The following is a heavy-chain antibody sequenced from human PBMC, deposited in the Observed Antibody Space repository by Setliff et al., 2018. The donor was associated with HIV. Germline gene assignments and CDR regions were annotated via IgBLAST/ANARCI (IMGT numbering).Heavy chain of an antibody. Sequence: ASVKVSCKASGNSFISHYIHWVRQVPGQGLDWMGIISPSDGSTVYTQKFQGRVTMTRDTSTSIVYMELSSLRSEDTAVYYCASGRGVISDMDVWGKGTTVTVSS. D-gene: IGHD3-16*02. CDR1: GNSFISHY. J-gene: IGHJ6*03. CDR3: ASGRGVISDMDV. V-gene: IGHV1-46*01. CDR2: ISPSDGST.